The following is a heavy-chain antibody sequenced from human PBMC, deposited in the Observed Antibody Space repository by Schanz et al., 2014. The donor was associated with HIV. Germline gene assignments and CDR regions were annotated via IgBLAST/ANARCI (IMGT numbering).Heavy chain of an antibody. CDR3: ARPFRSGWFEGIRNDAFDI. V-gene: IGHV3-33*07. D-gene: IGHD6-19*01. CDR1: GFIFSRYG. CDR2: LRYNGNNK. J-gene: IGHJ3*02. Sequence: QVQLVESGGGVVQPGRSLRLSCAADGFIFSRYGMYWVRQAPGKGLEGGAVLRYNGNNKYYADSVKGRFTISRDDSKNTLYLQMNSLRVEDTAVYYCARPFRSGWFEGIRNDAFDIWGQGTMVIVSS.